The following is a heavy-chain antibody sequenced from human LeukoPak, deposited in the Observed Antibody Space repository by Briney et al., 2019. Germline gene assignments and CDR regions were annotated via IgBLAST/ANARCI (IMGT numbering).Heavy chain of an antibody. CDR2: IYYSGST. V-gene: IGHV4-39*01. Sequence: PSETLSLTCTVSSGSISSSSYYWGWIRQPPGKGLEWIGSIYYSGSTYYNPSLKSRVTISVDTSKNQFSLKLSSVTAADTAVYYCARHTIFGSFDYWGQGTLVTASS. CDR1: SGSISSSSYY. J-gene: IGHJ4*02. CDR3: ARHTIFGSFDY. D-gene: IGHD3-3*01.